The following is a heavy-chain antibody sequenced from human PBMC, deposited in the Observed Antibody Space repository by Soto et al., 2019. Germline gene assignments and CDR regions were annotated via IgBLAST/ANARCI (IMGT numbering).Heavy chain of an antibody. CDR2: IKPDGSAK. V-gene: IGHV3-7*01. J-gene: IGHJ5*02. D-gene: IGHD2-15*01. Sequence: EEKLVQSGGGLVRPGGSLRLSCVGSGITFSNYWMNWVCQTPGKGLEWVANIKPDGSAKAYVDSVKGRFTVSRDNAKNSLYLQMNSLRAEDTAVYFCAAWDISNPWGQGTLVTVSS. CDR1: GITFSNYW. CDR3: AAWDISNP.